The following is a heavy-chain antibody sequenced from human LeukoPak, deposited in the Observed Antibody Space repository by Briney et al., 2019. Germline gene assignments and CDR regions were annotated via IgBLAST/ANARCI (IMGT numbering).Heavy chain of an antibody. V-gene: IGHV1-69*13. J-gene: IGHJ4*02. CDR3: ARPRTYYDFWRGYPPFDY. D-gene: IGHD3-3*01. Sequence: GASVKVSCKASGGTFSNYAISWVRQAPGQELELMGGIITNFGTTNYAQKFQGRVTITADESTSTVYMELSSLRSEDTAVYYCARPRTYYDFWRGYPPFDYWGQGTLVTVSS. CDR2: IITNFGTT. CDR1: GGTFSNYA.